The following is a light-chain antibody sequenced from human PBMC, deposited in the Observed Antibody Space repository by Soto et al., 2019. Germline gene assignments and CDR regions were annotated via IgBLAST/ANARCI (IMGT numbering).Light chain of an antibody. Sequence: EIVMTQSPVTLSVSPGERVTLSCRASQSVSSNLAWYQQKPGQAPSLLIYGAFTRATGIPARFSGTGSGTEFTLTISSLQSEDFAVYYCQQYNNWPPAWTFGQGTKVDIK. V-gene: IGKV3-15*01. CDR2: GAF. CDR1: QSVSSN. CDR3: QQYNNWPPAWT. J-gene: IGKJ1*01.